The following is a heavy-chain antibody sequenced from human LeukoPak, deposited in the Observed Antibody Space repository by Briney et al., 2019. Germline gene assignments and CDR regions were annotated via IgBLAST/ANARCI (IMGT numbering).Heavy chain of an antibody. CDR3: ARIVPICSRTSCYDV. D-gene: IGHD2-2*01. V-gene: IGHV1-69*01. CDR1: GGTFSSYA. CDR2: IIPIFGTA. J-gene: IGHJ6*04. Sequence: GSSVKVSCKASGGTFSSYAISWVRQAPGQGLEWMGGIIPIFGTANYAQKFQGRVTITADESTSTAYMELSSLRSEGTAVYYCARIVPICSRTSCYDVWGKGTTVTVSS.